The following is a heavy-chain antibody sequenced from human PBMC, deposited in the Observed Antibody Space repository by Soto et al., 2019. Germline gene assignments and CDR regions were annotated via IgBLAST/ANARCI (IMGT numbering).Heavy chain of an antibody. Sequence: QLQLVQSGAEVKKPGSSVRVSCKASGDTFTKYAISWLRQAPGQGLEWMGGIVPVFGTLNHAQRFKGRVTITADKSTSTSYVELTSLTAEDTAVYYCAGVASGSTWYYSDYWGQGTLVTVSS. V-gene: IGHV1-69*06. CDR3: AGVASGSTWYYSDY. D-gene: IGHD3-10*01. CDR2: IVPVFGTL. J-gene: IGHJ4*02. CDR1: GDTFTKYA.